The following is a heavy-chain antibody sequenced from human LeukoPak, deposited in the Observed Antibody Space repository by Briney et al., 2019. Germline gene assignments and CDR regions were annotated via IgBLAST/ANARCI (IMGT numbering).Heavy chain of an antibody. CDR3: AREQLAYCGGDCYSGNY. V-gene: IGHV3-21*04. J-gene: IGHJ4*02. Sequence: GGSLRLSCAASGFTFSSYSMNWVRQAPGKGLEWVSSISSSSSYIYYADSVKGRFTISRDNAKNSLYLQMNSLRAEDTAVYYWAREQLAYCGGDCYSGNYWGEETLVTVSS. CDR1: GFTFSSYS. D-gene: IGHD2-21*02. CDR2: ISSSSSYI.